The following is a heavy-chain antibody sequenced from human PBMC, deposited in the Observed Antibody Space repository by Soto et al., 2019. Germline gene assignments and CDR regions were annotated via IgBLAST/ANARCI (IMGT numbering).Heavy chain of an antibody. Sequence: ESGGGVVRPGRSLRLSCVASGFTFSNHAMHWVRQAPGKGLEWVAVISPDGGTEGQADSVKGRFAISRDNSNNTLFLEMNRLTPEDTAVYYCARRFLEWFNNGLDGWGQGTTVTVSS. J-gene: IGHJ6*02. V-gene: IGHV3-30*09. CDR1: GFTFSNHA. CDR2: ISPDGGTE. D-gene: IGHD3-3*01. CDR3: ARRFLEWFNNGLDG.